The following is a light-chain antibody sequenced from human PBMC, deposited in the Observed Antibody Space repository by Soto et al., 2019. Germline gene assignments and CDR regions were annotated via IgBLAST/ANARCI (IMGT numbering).Light chain of an antibody. J-gene: IGKJ5*01. CDR2: GAS. CDR3: QQYHNWPIT. V-gene: IGKV3-15*01. Sequence: EIVLTQSPATLSSFPGDRVTLSCRASQAVNTRLAWYQHKPGQAPRLLIYGASTRATGIPARFSGSGSGTEFTLTISSLQSEDFAVYYCQQYHNWPITFGQGTRLEIK. CDR1: QAVNTR.